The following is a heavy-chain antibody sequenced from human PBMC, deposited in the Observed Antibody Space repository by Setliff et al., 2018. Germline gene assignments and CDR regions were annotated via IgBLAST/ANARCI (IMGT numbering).Heavy chain of an antibody. Sequence: PGGSLRLSCAASGFTFSRYWTSWVRQAPGKGLEWVANIKQDGSEKYYVDSVKGRFTISRDNAKNSLYLQMNSLRAEDTAVYYCARDHAYGSRFYYYYYGMDVWGQGTTVTVSS. D-gene: IGHD3-10*01. V-gene: IGHV3-7*01. CDR1: GFTFSRYW. CDR2: IKQDGSEK. CDR3: ARDHAYGSRFYYYYYGMDV. J-gene: IGHJ6*02.